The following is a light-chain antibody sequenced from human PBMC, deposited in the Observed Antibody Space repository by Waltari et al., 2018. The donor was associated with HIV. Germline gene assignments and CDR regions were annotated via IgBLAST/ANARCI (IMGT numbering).Light chain of an antibody. Sequence: SYVLTQPPSVSVAPGQTARLTCGGHNIGSKTVHWSQQRPGQAPILVVYADSDRPSGIPERFSGSNSGNTATLTISRVGAGDEADYYCQVWDTIRDHWVFGGGTKLTVL. V-gene: IGLV3-21*02. CDR2: ADS. CDR3: QVWDTIRDHWV. CDR1: NIGSKT. J-gene: IGLJ3*02.